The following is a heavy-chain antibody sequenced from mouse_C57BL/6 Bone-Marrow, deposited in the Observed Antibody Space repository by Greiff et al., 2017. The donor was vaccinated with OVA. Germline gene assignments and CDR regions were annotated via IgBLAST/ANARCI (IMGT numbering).Heavy chain of an antibody. V-gene: IGHV1-15*01. J-gene: IGHJ2*01. Sequence: VQLQQSGAELVRPGASVTLSCKASGYTFTDYEMHWVKQTPVHGLEWIGAIDPETGGTAYNQKFKGKAILTADKSSSTAYMELRSLTSEDSAVYYCTRSGSNYVDFDYWGQGTTLTVSS. D-gene: IGHD2-5*01. CDR2: IDPETGGT. CDR1: GYTFTDYE. CDR3: TRSGSNYVDFDY.